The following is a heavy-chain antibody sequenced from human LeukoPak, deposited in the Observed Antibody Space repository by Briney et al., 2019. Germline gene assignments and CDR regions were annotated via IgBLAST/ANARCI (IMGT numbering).Heavy chain of an antibody. J-gene: IGHJ3*02. CDR3: ARDRVGGNATFDI. D-gene: IGHD4-23*01. CDR1: GFTFSSYA. V-gene: IGHV3-30*04. Sequence: PGGSLRLSCAASGFTFSSYAMHWVRQAPGKGLEWVAVISYDGSNKYYADSVKGRFTTSRDNSKNTLYLQMNSLRAEDTAVYYCARDRVGGNATFDIWGQGTMVTVSS. CDR2: ISYDGSNK.